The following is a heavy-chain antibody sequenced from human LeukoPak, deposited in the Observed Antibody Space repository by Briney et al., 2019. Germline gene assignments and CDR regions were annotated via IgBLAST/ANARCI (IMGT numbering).Heavy chain of an antibody. CDR1: GGSISSYY. J-gene: IGHJ6*03. V-gene: IGHV4-4*09. Sequence: PSETLSLTCTVSGGSISSYYWSWIRQPPGKGLEWIGYIYTSGSTNYNPSLKSRVTISVDTSKNQFSLKLSSVTAADTAVYYCARRTYDFWSGRRPSPYYYKDVWGKGTTVTVSS. CDR2: IYTSGST. D-gene: IGHD3-3*01. CDR3: ARRTYDFWSGRRPSPYYYKDV.